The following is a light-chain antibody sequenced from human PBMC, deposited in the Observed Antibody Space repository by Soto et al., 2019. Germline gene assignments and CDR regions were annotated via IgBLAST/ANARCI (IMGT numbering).Light chain of an antibody. CDR2: PAS. Sequence: DIQMTQSPSSISASVVSRVTITCRASQPISSWLAWYQQVPGQAPYLLIYPASTLQSGVLSRFSGSGSGTDFTLTINSLQPEDFATYYCQQGYNFPRAFGQGTKVDIK. V-gene: IGKV1-12*01. CDR1: QPISSW. J-gene: IGKJ1*01. CDR3: QQGYNFPRA.